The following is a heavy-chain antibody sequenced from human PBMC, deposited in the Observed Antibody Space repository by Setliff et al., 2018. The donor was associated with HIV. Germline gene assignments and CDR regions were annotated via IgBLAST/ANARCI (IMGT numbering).Heavy chain of an antibody. J-gene: IGHJ6*03. CDR2: INTNTGNP. D-gene: IGHD3-3*01. CDR3: TRDHTPPPNYDFWSGQIDLRNIFYYMDV. CDR1: GYSLTSYS. V-gene: IGHV7-4-1*01. Sequence: AASVKVSCKASGYSLTSYSINWVRQAPGQGLEWMGYINTNTGNPTYAQGFTGRFVFSVDTPVSTAYLQIFSLKTEDTAVYYCTRDHTPPPNYDFWSGQIDLRNIFYYMDVWGTGSPVTSP.